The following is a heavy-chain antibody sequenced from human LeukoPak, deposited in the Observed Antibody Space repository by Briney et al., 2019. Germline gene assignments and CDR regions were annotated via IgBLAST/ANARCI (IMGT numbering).Heavy chain of an antibody. CDR1: GGSISSGSCY. V-gene: IGHV4-61*02. CDR2: IYTSGST. Sequence: SETLSLTCTVSGGSISSGSCYWSWIRQPAGKRLEWIGRIYTSGSTNYNPSLKSRVTISVDTSKNQFSLKLSSVTAADTAVYYCARDLYGDLDYWGQGTLVTVSS. D-gene: IGHD4-17*01. CDR3: ARDLYGDLDY. J-gene: IGHJ4*02.